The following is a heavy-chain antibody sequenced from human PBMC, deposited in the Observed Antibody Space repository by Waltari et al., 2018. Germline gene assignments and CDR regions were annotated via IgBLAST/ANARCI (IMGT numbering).Heavy chain of an antibody. CDR1: GGSISSYY. J-gene: IGHJ4*02. D-gene: IGHD3-3*01. Sequence: QVQLQESGPGLVKPSETLSLTCTVSGGSISSYYWNWIRQPPGKGLEWIGYIYYSGSTNYNPSLKRRVTISVDTSKNQFSLKLSSVTAADTAVYYCARGLLREWLTPPYFDYWGQGTLVTVSS. CDR2: IYYSGST. CDR3: ARGLLREWLTPPYFDY. V-gene: IGHV4-59*01.